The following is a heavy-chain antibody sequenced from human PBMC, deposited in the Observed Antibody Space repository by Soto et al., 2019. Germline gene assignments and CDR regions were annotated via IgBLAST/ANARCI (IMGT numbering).Heavy chain of an antibody. CDR3: ARLNSDYAVDY. CDR2: ISTWRDDY. D-gene: IGHD5-12*01. CDR1: GYTFTSYG. Sequence: ASVKVSCKPSGYTFTSYGFSWVRQAPGQRPEWMGWISTWRDDYRDAQKFRDRLTMTKDTSTSTAYLELRSLRSDDTAVYYCARLNSDYAVDYWGQGTLVTVSS. J-gene: IGHJ4*02. V-gene: IGHV1-18*04.